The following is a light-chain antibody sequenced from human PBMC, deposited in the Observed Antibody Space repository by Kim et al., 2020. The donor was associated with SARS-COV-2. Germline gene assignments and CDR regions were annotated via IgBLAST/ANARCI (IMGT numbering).Light chain of an antibody. Sequence: DIQMTQSPPLLSASVGDRVTITCRASQNIDIWLAWYQHKPGTAPKLLIHSASTLRSGVPSRFSGSGSGTEFTLTITSLQPDDFATYFCQQYKAYSLWTFGQGTNVEI. V-gene: IGKV1-5*03. CDR2: SAS. J-gene: IGKJ1*01. CDR1: QNIDIW. CDR3: QQYKAYSLWT.